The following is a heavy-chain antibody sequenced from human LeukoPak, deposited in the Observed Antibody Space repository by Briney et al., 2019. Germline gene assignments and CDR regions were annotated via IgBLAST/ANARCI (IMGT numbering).Heavy chain of an antibody. Sequence: GESLKISCKGSGYRFTSYWIGWVRQMPGKGLGGVGIIYPGDSDTRYSPSFQGQVTISADKSISTAYLQWSSLKASDTAMYYCARLGHVRVVTADFDYWGQGTLVTVSS. CDR3: ARLGHVRVVTADFDY. V-gene: IGHV5-51*01. CDR1: GYRFTSYW. D-gene: IGHD2-21*02. J-gene: IGHJ4*02. CDR2: IYPGDSDT.